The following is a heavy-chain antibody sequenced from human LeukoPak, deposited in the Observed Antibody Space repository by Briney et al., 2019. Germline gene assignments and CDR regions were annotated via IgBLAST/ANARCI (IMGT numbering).Heavy chain of an antibody. J-gene: IGHJ4*02. CDR3: ARGRVTNYYFDY. CDR2: INHSGST. V-gene: IGHV4-34*01. Sequence: SETLSLTCAVYGGSFSGYYWSWIRQPPGKGLEWIGGINHSGSTNYNPSLKSRVTISVDTSKNQFSLKLSSVTAAATAVYYCARGRVTNYYFDYWGQGTLVTVSS. D-gene: IGHD5-18*01. CDR1: GGSFSGYY.